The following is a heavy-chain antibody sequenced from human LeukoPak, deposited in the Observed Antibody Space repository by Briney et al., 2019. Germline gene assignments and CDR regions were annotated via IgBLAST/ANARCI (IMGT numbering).Heavy chain of an antibody. D-gene: IGHD1-1*01. CDR2: TSGSGGVT. CDR3: AKLRGTTGTTDFLDGMDV. Sequence: PGGSLRLSCAASGFTFSSYAMTWVRQAPGKGLEWVSCTSGSGGVTYYADSVKGRFTISRDNSKNTLFLQMNSLRAEDTAIYYCAKLRGTTGTTDFLDGMDVWGQGTTVTVSS. CDR1: GFTFSSYA. J-gene: IGHJ6*02. V-gene: IGHV3-23*01.